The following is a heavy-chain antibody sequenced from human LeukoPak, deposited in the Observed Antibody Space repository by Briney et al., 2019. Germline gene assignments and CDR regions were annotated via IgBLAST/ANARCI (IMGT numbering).Heavy chain of an antibody. CDR1: GVTFSGSA. V-gene: IGHV3-73*01. CDR3: TSYYDSSGYSYDAFDI. J-gene: IGHJ3*02. D-gene: IGHD3-22*01. CDR2: IRSKANSYAT. Sequence: PGGSLKLSCAASGVTFSGSAMRWVRQASGKGLEGFGRIRSKANSYATAYAASVKGGFTISRDDSKNTAYLQMNSLKTEDTAVYYCTSYYDSSGYSYDAFDIWGQGTMVTVSS.